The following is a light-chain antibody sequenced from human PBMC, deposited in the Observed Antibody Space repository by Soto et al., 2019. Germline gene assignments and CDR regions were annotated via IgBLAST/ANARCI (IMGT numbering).Light chain of an antibody. CDR2: GAS. CDR3: QQYNNWPPLT. J-gene: IGKJ4*01. CDR1: QSVSSN. Sequence: EIVMTQSPATLSVSPGERATLSCRTSQSVSSNLVWYQQKPGQAPRLLIYGASTRASGIPARFSGSGSGTEFTLTISSLQSEDFAVYYCQQYNNWPPLTSGGGTKVEIK. V-gene: IGKV3-15*01.